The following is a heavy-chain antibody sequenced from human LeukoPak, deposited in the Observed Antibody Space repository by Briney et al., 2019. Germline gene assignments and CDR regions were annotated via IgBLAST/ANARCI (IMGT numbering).Heavy chain of an antibody. V-gene: IGHV3-7*03. Sequence: GGSLRLSCAASGFTFSSYWMSWVRQAPGKGLEWVASIKEDGSEKYYVDSVKGRFTISRDNAKNSLYLQMNSLSAEDTAVYYCERDKAMGASTGSVFDYWGQGTLVTVSS. D-gene: IGHD1-26*01. CDR2: IKEDGSEK. CDR3: ERDKAMGASTGSVFDY. J-gene: IGHJ4*02. CDR1: GFTFSSYW.